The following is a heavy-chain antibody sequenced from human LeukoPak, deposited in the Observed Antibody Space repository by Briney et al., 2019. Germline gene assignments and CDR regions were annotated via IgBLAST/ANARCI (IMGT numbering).Heavy chain of an antibody. CDR1: GGSFSSYA. V-gene: IGHV1-69*13. D-gene: IGHD4-23*01. CDR3: ARGWLAESMVVTPYNY. J-gene: IGHJ4*02. CDR2: IIPIFGIA. Sequence: ASVKVSCKASGGSFSSYAINWVRQAPGQGLEWMGGIIPIFGIANYAQKFQDRVTITAVESMSTVYMELSSLRSEDTAVYYCARGWLAESMVVTPYNYWGQGTLVTVSS.